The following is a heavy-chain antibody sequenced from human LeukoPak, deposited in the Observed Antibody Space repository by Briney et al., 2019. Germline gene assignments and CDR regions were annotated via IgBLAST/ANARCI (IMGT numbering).Heavy chain of an antibody. V-gene: IGHV1-18*01. Sequence: GASVKVSCKASGYTFTRYGISWVGQAPGQGREWMGWISVYNGNTNYAQKLQGRVTMTTDRSTSTASMELRSLRSDDTAVYYCARLEGQLVGHNWFDPWGQGTLVTVSS. J-gene: IGHJ5*02. CDR2: ISVYNGNT. CDR3: ARLEGQLVGHNWFDP. D-gene: IGHD6-13*01. CDR1: GYTFTRYG.